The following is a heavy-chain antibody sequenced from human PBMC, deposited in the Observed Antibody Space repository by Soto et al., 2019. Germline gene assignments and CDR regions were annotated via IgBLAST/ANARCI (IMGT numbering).Heavy chain of an antibody. D-gene: IGHD6-19*01. CDR3: ASRIAVAVAAFDI. Sequence: SETLSLTCTVSGGSISSSSYYWGWIRQPPGKGLEWIGSIYYSGSTYYNPSPKSRVTISVDTSKNQFSLKLSSVTAADTAVYYCASRIAVAVAAFDIWGQGTMVTVSS. V-gene: IGHV4-39*01. CDR1: GGSISSSSYY. CDR2: IYYSGST. J-gene: IGHJ3*02.